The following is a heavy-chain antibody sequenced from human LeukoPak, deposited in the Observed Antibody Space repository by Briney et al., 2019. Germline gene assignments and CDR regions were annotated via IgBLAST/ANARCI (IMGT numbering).Heavy chain of an antibody. V-gene: IGHV1-8*02. CDR1: GGTFSSYD. D-gene: IGHD4-17*01. CDR2: MNPNSGNT. Sequence: ASVKVSCKASGGTFSSYDINWVRQATGQGLEWMGWMNPNSGNTGYAQKFQGRVTMTRNTSISTAYMELSSLRSEDTAVYYCARGGSNDYGDIDWFDPWGQGTLVTVSS. J-gene: IGHJ5*02. CDR3: ARGGSNDYGDIDWFDP.